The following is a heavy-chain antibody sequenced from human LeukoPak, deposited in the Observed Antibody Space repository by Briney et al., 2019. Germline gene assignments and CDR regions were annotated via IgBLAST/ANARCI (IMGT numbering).Heavy chain of an antibody. Sequence: SETLSLTCAVYGGSFSGYYWSWIRQPPGEGLEWIGEINHSGSTNYNPSLKSRVTISVDTSKNQFSLKLSSVTAADTAVYYCARYPYDFWSARGDYFDYWGQGTLVTVSS. J-gene: IGHJ4*02. CDR1: GGSFSGYY. CDR3: ARYPYDFWSARGDYFDY. V-gene: IGHV4-34*01. CDR2: INHSGST. D-gene: IGHD3-3*01.